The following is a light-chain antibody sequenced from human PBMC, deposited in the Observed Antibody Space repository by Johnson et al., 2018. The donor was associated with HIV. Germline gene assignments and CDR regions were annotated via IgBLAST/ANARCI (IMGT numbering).Light chain of an antibody. J-gene: IGLJ1*01. CDR1: SSNIGNNF. CDR2: DNN. CDR3: GVWDNSLSASYV. V-gene: IGLV1-51*01. Sequence: QSVLTQPPSVSAAPGQRVTISCFGSSSNIGNNFVSWYQQFPGTAPKLLIYDNNKRPSGIADRFSGPKSGTSAILDITGLQTGDEADYYCGVWDNSLSASYVFGTGTKVSVL.